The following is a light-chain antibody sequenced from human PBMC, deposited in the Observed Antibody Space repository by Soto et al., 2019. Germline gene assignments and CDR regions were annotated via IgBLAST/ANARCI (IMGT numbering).Light chain of an antibody. CDR2: EVT. V-gene: IGLV2-8*01. J-gene: IGLJ2*01. CDR1: SSDVGGYNY. CDR3: SSYGGFNNVL. Sequence: QSALTQPPSASGSPGQSVIISCTGTSSDVGGYNYVSWYQQHPGKAPKLIIYEVTKRPSGVPYRFSGSKSGNTAPLTVSGLQTEDEADYYCSSYGGFNNVLFGGGTKLTVL.